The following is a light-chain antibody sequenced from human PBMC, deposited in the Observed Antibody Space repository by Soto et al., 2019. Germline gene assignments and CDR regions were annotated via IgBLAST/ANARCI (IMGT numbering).Light chain of an antibody. CDR3: HQRYDWPIT. CDR2: DAS. CDR1: QTVRNNY. Sequence: EFVLTQSPGTLSLSPGARATLSCRASQTVRNNYLAWYQQRPGQAPRLLIYDASKRATGIPARFSGSWYGTAGTLTISSLEPEDGAVYYGHQRYDWPITFGQGTRLEIK. J-gene: IGKJ5*01. V-gene: IGKV3-11*01.